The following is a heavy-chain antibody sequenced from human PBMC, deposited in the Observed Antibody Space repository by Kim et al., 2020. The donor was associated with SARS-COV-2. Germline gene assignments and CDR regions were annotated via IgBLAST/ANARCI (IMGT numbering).Heavy chain of an antibody. Sequence: SETLSLTCAVYGGSFSGYYWSWIRQPPGKGLEWIGEINHSGSTNYNPSLKSRVTISVDTSKNQFSLKLSSVTAADTAVYYCARGRYYGSGSYYRAFDIWG. CDR3: ARGRYYGSGSYYRAFDI. CDR1: GGSFSGYY. J-gene: IGHJ3*02. V-gene: IGHV4-34*01. D-gene: IGHD3-10*01. CDR2: INHSGST.